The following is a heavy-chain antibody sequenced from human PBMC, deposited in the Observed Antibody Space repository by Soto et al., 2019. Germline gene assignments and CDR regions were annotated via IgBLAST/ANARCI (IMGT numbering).Heavy chain of an antibody. CDR1: GYTFTRYY. J-gene: IGHJ4*02. CDR2: INANSGDT. D-gene: IGHD5-12*01. CDR3: ARPNSGDDLVFFH. Sequence: ASVKVSCKASGYTFTRYYMQWVRQAPGQGLEWMGWINANSGDTNYAQKFQGRITMTSDTSISTAYMELTSLRSDDTALYYCARPNSGDDLVFFHWGQGSLVTVSS. V-gene: IGHV1-2*02.